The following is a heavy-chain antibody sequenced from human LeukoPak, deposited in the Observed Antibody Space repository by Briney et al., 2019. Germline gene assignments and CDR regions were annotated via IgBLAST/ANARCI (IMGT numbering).Heavy chain of an antibody. D-gene: IGHD6-19*01. CDR1: GFTFSSYA. Sequence: GGSLRLSCAASGFTFSSYAMHWVRQGPGKGLEYVSGISSNGGSTYYANSVKGRFTISRDNSKNTLYLQMGSLRAEDMAVYYCARDLNSSRWYTFDYWGQGTLVTVSS. V-gene: IGHV3-64*01. CDR2: ISSNGGST. J-gene: IGHJ4*02. CDR3: ARDLNSSRWYTFDY.